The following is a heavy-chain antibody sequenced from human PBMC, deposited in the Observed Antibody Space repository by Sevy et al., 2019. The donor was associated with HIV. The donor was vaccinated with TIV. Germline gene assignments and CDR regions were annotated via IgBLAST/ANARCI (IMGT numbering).Heavy chain of an antibody. CDR1: GFTFSSYA. D-gene: IGHD3-22*01. V-gene: IGHV3-23*01. CDR2: ISGSGGST. CDR3: AKEPVVAHYYYYGMDV. Sequence: GGSLRLSCAASGFTFSSYAMSWVRQAPGKGLEWVSAISGSGGSTYYADSVKGRFTISRDNSENTLYLQMNSLRAEDTAVYYCAKEPVVAHYYYYGMDVWGQGTTVTVSS. J-gene: IGHJ6*02.